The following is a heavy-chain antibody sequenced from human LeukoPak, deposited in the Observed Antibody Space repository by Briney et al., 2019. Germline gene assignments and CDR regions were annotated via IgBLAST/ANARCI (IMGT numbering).Heavy chain of an antibody. Sequence: PGGSLRLSCAASGFTFSSYAMSWVRQAPGKGLEWVSAISGSGGSTYYADSVKGRFTISRDNSKNPLYLQMNSLRAEDTAVYYCAKDTLLYDSSGYYTFDYWGQGTLVTVSS. J-gene: IGHJ4*02. V-gene: IGHV3-23*01. D-gene: IGHD3-22*01. CDR2: ISGSGGST. CDR1: GFTFSSYA. CDR3: AKDTLLYDSSGYYTFDY.